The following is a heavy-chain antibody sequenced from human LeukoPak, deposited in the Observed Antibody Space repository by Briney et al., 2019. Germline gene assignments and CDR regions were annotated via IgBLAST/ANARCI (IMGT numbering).Heavy chain of an antibody. CDR2: IKQDGSER. Sequence: TGGSLRLSCAPSGFMLSRHWMSWVRQAPGKGPEWVANIKQDGSERYYVDSVKGRFTISRDNAKNSLYQQMNSLRAEDTAVYYCARDGGHSTDFDYWGQGTLVTVSS. CDR1: GFMLSRHW. CDR3: ARDGGHSTDFDY. V-gene: IGHV3-7*01. D-gene: IGHD2/OR15-2a*01. J-gene: IGHJ4*02.